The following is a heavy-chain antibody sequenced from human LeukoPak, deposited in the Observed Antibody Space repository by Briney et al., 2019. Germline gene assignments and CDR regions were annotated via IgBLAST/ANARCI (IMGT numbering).Heavy chain of an antibody. V-gene: IGHV3-23*01. Sequence: GGSLRLSCAASGFTFSSYAMSWVRQAPGKGLEWVSAISGSGGSTYYADSVKGRFTISRDNSKNTRYLQMNSLRAEDTAVYYCAKADGYCSSTSCYGYFDYWGQGTLVTVSS. CDR1: GFTFSSYA. D-gene: IGHD2-2*03. CDR2: ISGSGGST. CDR3: AKADGYCSSTSCYGYFDY. J-gene: IGHJ4*02.